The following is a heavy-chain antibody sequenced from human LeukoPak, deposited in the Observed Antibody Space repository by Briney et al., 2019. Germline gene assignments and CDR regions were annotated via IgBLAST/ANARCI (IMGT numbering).Heavy chain of an antibody. D-gene: IGHD6-13*01. J-gene: IGHJ4*02. Sequence: GGSLRLSCAASGFTFSSYGMHWVRQAPGKGLQWVAVISYNGSNKYYADSVKGRFTISRDNSKNTLYLKMNSLRAEDTAVYYCAKDRQQLVPDYFDYWGQGTLVTVSS. CDR3: AKDRQQLVPDYFDY. CDR2: ISYNGSNK. CDR1: GFTFSSYG. V-gene: IGHV3-30*18.